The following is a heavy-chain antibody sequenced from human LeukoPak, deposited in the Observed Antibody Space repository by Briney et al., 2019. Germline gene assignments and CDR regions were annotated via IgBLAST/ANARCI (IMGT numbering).Heavy chain of an antibody. D-gene: IGHD3-3*01. CDR3: ARRITIFGVVIMRRNWFDP. V-gene: IGHV4-34*01. J-gene: IGHJ5*02. Sequence: PSETLSLTCAVYGGSFSGYYWSWIRQPPGKGLEWIGEINHSGSTNYNPSLTSRVTISVDTSKNQFSLKLSSVTAADTAVYYCARRITIFGVVIMRRNWFDPWGQGTLVTVSS. CDR1: GGSFSGYY. CDR2: INHSGST.